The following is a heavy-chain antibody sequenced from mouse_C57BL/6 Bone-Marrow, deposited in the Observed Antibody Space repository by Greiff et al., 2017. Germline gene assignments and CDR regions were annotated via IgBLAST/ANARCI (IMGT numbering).Heavy chain of an antibody. CDR1: GYTFTDYY. CDR2: IYPGSGNT. V-gene: IGHV1-84*01. J-gene: IGHJ1*03. Sequence: VQLVESGPELVKPGASVKISCKASGYTFTDYYINWVKQRPGQGLVWIGWIYPGSGNTKYNEKFKGQATLTVDTSSSTAYMLLSSLTSEDSAVYFCAREAYYYGSSPHWYFDVWGTGTTVTVSS. CDR3: AREAYYYGSSPHWYFDV. D-gene: IGHD1-1*01.